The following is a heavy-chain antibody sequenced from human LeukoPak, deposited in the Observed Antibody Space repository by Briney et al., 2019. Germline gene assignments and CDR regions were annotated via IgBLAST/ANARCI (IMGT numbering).Heavy chain of an antibody. J-gene: IGHJ4*02. CDR2: INPNSGGT. D-gene: IGHD6-13*01. CDR3: ASSSIAAEGYFDY. CDR1: GYTFTGNY. Sequence: GASVKVSCKASGYTFTGNYMHWVRQAAGQGLEWMGWINPNSGGTNYAQKFQGWVTMTRDTSISTAYMELSRLRSDDTAVYYCASSSIAAEGYFDYWGQGTLVTVSS. V-gene: IGHV1-2*04.